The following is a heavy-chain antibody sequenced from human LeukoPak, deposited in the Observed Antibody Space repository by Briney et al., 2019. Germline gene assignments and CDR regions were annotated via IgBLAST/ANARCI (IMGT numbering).Heavy chain of an antibody. V-gene: IGHV4-59*08. CDR1: GGSISSYY. Sequence: SETLSLTCTVSGGSISSYYWSWIRQPPGKGLEWIGYIYYSGSTNYNPSLKSRVTISVDTSKNQFSLKLSSVTAADTAVYYCARHIEGPYFDYWGQGTLVTVSS. CDR2: IYYSGST. J-gene: IGHJ4*02. CDR3: ARHIEGPYFDY. D-gene: IGHD1-26*01.